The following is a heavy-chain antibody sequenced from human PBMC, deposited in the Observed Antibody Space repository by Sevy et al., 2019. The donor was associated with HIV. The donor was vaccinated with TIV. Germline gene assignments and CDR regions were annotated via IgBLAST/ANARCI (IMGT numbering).Heavy chain of an antibody. J-gene: IGHJ6*02. V-gene: IGHV4-59*01. D-gene: IGHD3-3*01. CDR3: ARVGSTYDVWSGYPHYYYYGMDV. CDR1: GGSISSYY. Sequence: SETLSLTCTVSGGSISSYYWSWIRQPPGKGLEWIGYIYYSGSTNYNPSLKSRVTISVDTSKNQFSLKLSSVTAADTAVYYCARVGSTYDVWSGYPHYYYYGMDVWGQGTTVTVSS. CDR2: IYYSGST.